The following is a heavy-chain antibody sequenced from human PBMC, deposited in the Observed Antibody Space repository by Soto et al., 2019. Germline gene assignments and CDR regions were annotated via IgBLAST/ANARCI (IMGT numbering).Heavy chain of an antibody. CDR1: GGTFSRFA. V-gene: IGHV1-69*01. D-gene: IGHD3-22*01. CDR3: ARDGTLYDSNGYYYVY. CDR2: IIPMFGKA. J-gene: IGHJ4*02. Sequence: QVQLVRSGAEVKKPGSSVKVSCKASGGTFSRFAISWVRQAPGQGLEWMGGIIPMFGKANYAQKFQGRVTITADESTSTGYMELRSLTSEDTAVYYCARDGTLYDSNGYYYVYWGQGTLVTVSS.